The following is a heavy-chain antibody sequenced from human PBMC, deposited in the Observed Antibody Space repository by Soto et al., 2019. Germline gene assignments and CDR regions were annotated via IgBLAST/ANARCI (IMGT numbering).Heavy chain of an antibody. CDR2: IWYSGSNK. D-gene: IGHD2-2*01. CDR1: EVTISSYG. J-gene: IGHJ3*02. CDR3: AKAFEYQLLKAHDAFDI. V-gene: IGHV3-33*06. Sequence: LRLSCGVAEVTISSYGMHCVSKAPGKGLEWVAVIWYSGSNKYYADSVKGRFTISRDNSKNTLYLQMNSLRAEDAAVYYCAKAFEYQLLKAHDAFDIWGQGTMVPVSS.